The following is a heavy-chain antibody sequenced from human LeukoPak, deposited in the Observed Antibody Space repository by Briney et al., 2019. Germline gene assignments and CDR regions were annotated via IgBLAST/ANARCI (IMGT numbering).Heavy chain of an antibody. CDR1: GGSFSGYY. CDR3: ARGLSWGYSSSDWFDP. D-gene: IGHD6-6*01. V-gene: IGHV4-34*01. J-gene: IGHJ5*02. Sequence: SETLSLTCAVYGGSFSGYYWSWIRQPPGKGLEWIGEINHSGSTNYNPSLKSRVTISVDTSKNQFSLKLSSVTAADTAVYYCARGLSWGYSSSDWFDPWGQGTLVTVSS. CDR2: INHSGST.